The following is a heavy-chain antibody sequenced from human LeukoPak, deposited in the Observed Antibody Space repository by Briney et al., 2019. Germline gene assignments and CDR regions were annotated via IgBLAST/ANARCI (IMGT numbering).Heavy chain of an antibody. CDR3: ATSRGGGRSALDF. CDR1: GGSISNYY. J-gene: IGHJ4*02. V-gene: IGHV4-4*07. D-gene: IGHD2-15*01. CDR2: IYTSGSS. Sequence: PSETLSLTCTVSGGSISNYYWSWIRQPAGKGLEWIGRIYTSGSSNYSPSLKSRVTMSVDTSKNQFSLKLNSVTAADTAVYYCATSRGGGRSALDFWGQGTLVTVSS.